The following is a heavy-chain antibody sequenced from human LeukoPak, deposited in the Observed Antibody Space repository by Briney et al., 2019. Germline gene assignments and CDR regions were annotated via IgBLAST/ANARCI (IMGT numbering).Heavy chain of an antibody. J-gene: IGHJ4*02. D-gene: IGHD6-25*01. Sequence: AASVKVSCKASGYTFTSYGISWVRQAPGQGLEWMGWISAYNGNTNYAQKLQGRVTMTTDTSTSTAYMELRSLRSDDTAVYYCAREVTATMPDYFDYWGQGTLVTVSS. CDR3: AREVTATMPDYFDY. CDR1: GYTFTSYG. CDR2: ISAYNGNT. V-gene: IGHV1-18*01.